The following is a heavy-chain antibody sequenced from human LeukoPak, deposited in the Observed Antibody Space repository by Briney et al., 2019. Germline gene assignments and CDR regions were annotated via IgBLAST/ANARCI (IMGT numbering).Heavy chain of an antibody. D-gene: IGHD1-1*01. CDR1: GYTFTGYY. J-gene: IGHJ5*02. V-gene: IGHV1-2*02. CDR2: INPNSGGT. CDR3: ARDTTYNWNDAFDP. Sequence: ASVKVSCKASGYTFTGYYMHGVRQAPGQGLEWMGWINPNSGGTNYAQKFQGRVTMTRDTSISTAYMELSRLRSDDTAVYYCARDTTYNWNDAFDPWGQGTMVTVSS.